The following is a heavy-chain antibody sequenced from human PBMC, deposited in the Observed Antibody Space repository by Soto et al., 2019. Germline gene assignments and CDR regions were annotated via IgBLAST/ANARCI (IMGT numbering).Heavy chain of an antibody. CDR3: ARSGSGWSHFDY. Sequence: PSETLSLTCTVSGGSISSYYWSWIRQPPGKGLEWIGNTYNSGNTNYNPSLKSRVTISVDTSKKQFSLVLSSVTAADTAVYYCARSGSGWSHFDYWGLGTLVTVSS. CDR1: GGSISSYY. V-gene: IGHV4-59*01. D-gene: IGHD1-1*01. CDR2: TYNSGNT. J-gene: IGHJ4*02.